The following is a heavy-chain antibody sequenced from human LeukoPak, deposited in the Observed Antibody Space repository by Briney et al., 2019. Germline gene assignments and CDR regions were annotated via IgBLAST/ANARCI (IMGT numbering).Heavy chain of an antibody. CDR1: GFTFSTFG. CDR3: ARGGYSYDY. V-gene: IGHV3-21*06. J-gene: IGHJ4*02. D-gene: IGHD5-18*01. CDR2: ISGSSSSI. Sequence: PGGSLRLSCAASGFTFSTFGMNWVRQAPGKGLEWVSSISGSSSSIYYADSVKGRFTISRDNAKNSLYLQMNSLRAEDTAVSYCARGGYSYDYWGQGTLVTVSS.